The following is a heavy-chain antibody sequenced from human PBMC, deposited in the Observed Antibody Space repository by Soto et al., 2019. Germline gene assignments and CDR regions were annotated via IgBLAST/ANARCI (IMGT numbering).Heavy chain of an antibody. CDR3: VRLDTGRGQLVPFSY. CDR1: GASLRSSSYY. CDR2: IYYSGDT. J-gene: IGHJ4*02. D-gene: IGHD6-6*01. V-gene: IGHV4-39*01. Sequence: PADTLSLTCSVSGASLRSSSYYCGWIRQPPGKGLEWIASIYYSGDTYYNPSLKSRVAISIDTSANQFSLTLNSVTAADTAVYYCVRLDTGRGQLVPFSYWGQGTLVTVS.